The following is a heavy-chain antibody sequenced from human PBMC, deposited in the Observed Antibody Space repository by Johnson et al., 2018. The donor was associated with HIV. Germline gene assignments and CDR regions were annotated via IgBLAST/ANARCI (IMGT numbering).Heavy chain of an antibody. CDR3: AAIGIVVASDAFDI. CDR2: IRYDGTNK. CDR1: DFTFSSYG. Sequence: QVQLVESGGGVVQPGGSLRLSCAASDFTFSSYGMHWVRQAPGKGLEWVAFIRYDGTNKYYADSVKGRFTISRDNSKNTLYLQMNSLRPEDTAVYYCAAIGIVVASDAFDIWGQGTMVIVS. D-gene: IGHD3-22*01. J-gene: IGHJ3*02. V-gene: IGHV3-30*02.